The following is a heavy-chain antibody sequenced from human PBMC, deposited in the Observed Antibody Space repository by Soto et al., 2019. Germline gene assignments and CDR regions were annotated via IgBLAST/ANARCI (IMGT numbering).Heavy chain of an antibody. CDR1: GGSISSSSYY. CDR2: IYYSGST. D-gene: IGHD4-17*01. Sequence: QLQLQESGPGLVKPSETLSLTCTVSGGSISSSSYYWGWIRQPPGKGLEWIGSIYYSGSTYYNPSLKSRVTISVDTSKNQFSLKLSSVTAADTAVYYCARSYGDYPYFDYWGQGTLVTVSS. J-gene: IGHJ4*02. V-gene: IGHV4-39*01. CDR3: ARSYGDYPYFDY.